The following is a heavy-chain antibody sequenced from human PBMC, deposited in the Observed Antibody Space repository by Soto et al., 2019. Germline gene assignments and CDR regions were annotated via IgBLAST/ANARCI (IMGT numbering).Heavy chain of an antibody. D-gene: IGHD2-2*01. J-gene: IGHJ4*02. CDR1: GASISTYY. CDR2: ILYTGMT. V-gene: IGHV4-59*01. Sequence: QVQLQESGQGLVKPSETLSLTCSVSGASISTYYWSWVRQSPGKGLEWIGYILYTGMTNYNPSLSKRVTISESTSKKQVCLRLSSVTSDDTAIYYCTTAPREGVLSPAMCYWGRGSRVSVSS. CDR3: TTAPREGVLSPAMCY.